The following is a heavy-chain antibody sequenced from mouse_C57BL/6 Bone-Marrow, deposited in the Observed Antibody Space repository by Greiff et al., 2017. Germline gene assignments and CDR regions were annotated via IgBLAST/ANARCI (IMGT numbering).Heavy chain of an antibody. J-gene: IGHJ3*01. V-gene: IGHV1-82*01. CDR1: GYAFSSSW. CDR3: ARGNYWGRGGFAY. CDR2: IYPGDGDT. D-gene: IGHD1-1*01. Sequence: QVHVKQPGPELVKPGASVKISCKASGYAFSSSWMNWVKQRPGKGLEWIGRIYPGDGDTNYNGKFKGKATLTADKSSSTAYMQLSSLTSEDSAVYCCARGNYWGRGGFAYWGQGTLVTVSA.